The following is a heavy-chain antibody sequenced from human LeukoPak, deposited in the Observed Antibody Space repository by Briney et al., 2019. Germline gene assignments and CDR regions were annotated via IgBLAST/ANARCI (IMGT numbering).Heavy chain of an antibody. V-gene: IGHV3-74*01. Sequence: PGGSLRLSCAASGFTFSSYRMHWVRHAPGKGLVWVSRINSDGSSTSYADSVKGRFTISRDNAKNTLYLQMNSLRAEDTAVYYCARQLWLGAYYYMDVWGKGTTVTVSS. CDR2: INSDGSST. J-gene: IGHJ6*03. CDR3: ARQLWLGAYYYMDV. CDR1: GFTFSSYR. D-gene: IGHD5-18*01.